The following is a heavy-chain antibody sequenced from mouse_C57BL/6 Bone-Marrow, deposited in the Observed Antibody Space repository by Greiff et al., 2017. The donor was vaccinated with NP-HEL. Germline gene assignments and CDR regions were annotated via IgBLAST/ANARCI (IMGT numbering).Heavy chain of an antibody. Sequence: EVMLVESGEGLVKPGGSLKLSCAASGFTFSSYAMSWVRQTPAKSLEWVAYISSGGDSIYYSATVTGRFTISRDNARNTLYLQMSSLKSEDTAMYYCTRGFYGNFPWFAYWGQGTLVTVSA. CDR2: ISSGGDSI. CDR1: GFTFSSYA. J-gene: IGHJ3*01. V-gene: IGHV5-9-1*02. D-gene: IGHD2-1*01. CDR3: TRGFYGNFPWFAY.